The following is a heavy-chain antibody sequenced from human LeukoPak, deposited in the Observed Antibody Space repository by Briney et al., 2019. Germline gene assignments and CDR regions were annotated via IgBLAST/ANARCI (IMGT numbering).Heavy chain of an antibody. D-gene: IGHD4-17*01. V-gene: IGHV1-69*05. CDR1: GGTFSSYV. CDR3: ARDGDYGDYADDY. Sequence: ASVKVSCKASGGTFSSYVISWVRQAPGQGLEWMGRIIPIFGTANYAQKFQGRVTITTDESTSTAYMELSSLRSEDTAVYYCARDGDYGDYADDYWGQGTLVTVSS. CDR2: IIPIFGTA. J-gene: IGHJ4*02.